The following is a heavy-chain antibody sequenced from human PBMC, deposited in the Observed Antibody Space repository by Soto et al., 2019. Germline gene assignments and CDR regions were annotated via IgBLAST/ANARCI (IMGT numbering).Heavy chain of an antibody. Sequence: QVQLVQSGAEVKKPGASVKVSCKASGYTFTNYDINWVRQATGQGLEWMGWMNPNSGNTGYAQKFQGRVTMTRNTPISTAYMELRSLRSEDTAVYYCARTPSGVVGAPRINWFDPWGQGTLVTVSS. CDR3: ARTPSGVVGAPRINWFDP. V-gene: IGHV1-8*01. J-gene: IGHJ5*02. CDR1: GYTFTNYD. D-gene: IGHD3-3*01. CDR2: MNPNSGNT.